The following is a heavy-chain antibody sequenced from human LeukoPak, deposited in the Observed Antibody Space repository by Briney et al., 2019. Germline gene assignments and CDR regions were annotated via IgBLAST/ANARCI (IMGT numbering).Heavy chain of an antibody. CDR2: ISSSGSTI. Sequence: GGSLRLSCAVSGFTFSSYEMNWVRQAPGKGLEWVSYISSSGSTIYYADSVKGRFTISRDNSKNTLYLQMNSLRPEDSAVHYCAKDGRGSGYFPDYWGQGTLVTVSS. CDR3: AKDGRGSGYFPDY. V-gene: IGHV3-48*03. CDR1: GFTFSSYE. J-gene: IGHJ4*02. D-gene: IGHD3-22*01.